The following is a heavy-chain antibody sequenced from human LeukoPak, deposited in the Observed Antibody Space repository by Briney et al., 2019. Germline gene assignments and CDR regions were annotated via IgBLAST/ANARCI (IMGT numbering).Heavy chain of an antibody. D-gene: IGHD6-13*01. V-gene: IGHV4-4*07. Sequence: PSETLSLTCTVSGGSISSYYWSWIRQPAGRGLEWIGRIYTSGSTSYNPSLKTRVTMSVDTSKNQFSLNQNSVTAADTAVYYCASQRAVAGIFFDYWGQGTLVTVSS. J-gene: IGHJ4*02. CDR1: GGSISSYY. CDR2: IYTSGST. CDR3: ASQRAVAGIFFDY.